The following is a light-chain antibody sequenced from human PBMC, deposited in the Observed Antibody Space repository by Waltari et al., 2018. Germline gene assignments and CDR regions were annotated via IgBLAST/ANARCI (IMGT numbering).Light chain of an antibody. CDR3: SSYTTTSTYV. V-gene: IGLV2-14*03. CDR2: DVN. CDR1: SSDVGAYND. Sequence: QSALTQPASVSGSPGQSITISCAGTSSDVGAYNDVAWYQQPSGNAPKLIISDVNNRPSGVSNRFSGSKSGNTASLIISGLQADDEADYYCSSYTTTSTYVFGTGTTVSVL. J-gene: IGLJ1*01.